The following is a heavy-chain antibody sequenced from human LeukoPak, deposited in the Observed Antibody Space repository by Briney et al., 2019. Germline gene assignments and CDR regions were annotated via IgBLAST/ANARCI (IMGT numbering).Heavy chain of an antibody. D-gene: IGHD2-21*01. Sequence: GGSLRLSCAASELTSSTSWMSWVRQAPGKGLEWVAGIKKDGSAKFYVDSVKGRLTISRDNTKNSLYLQMNSLGVEDTAVYYCGRGSGAPDCWGQGTLVTVSS. CDR3: GRGSGAPDC. CDR2: IKKDGSAK. J-gene: IGHJ4*02. V-gene: IGHV3-7*04. CDR1: ELTSSTSW.